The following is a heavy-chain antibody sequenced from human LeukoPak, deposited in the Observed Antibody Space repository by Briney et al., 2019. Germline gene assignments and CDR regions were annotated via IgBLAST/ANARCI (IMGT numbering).Heavy chain of an antibody. V-gene: IGHV4-38-2*01. CDR1: GYSISSGYY. CDR3: ARASGSYGSGSYYYYGMDV. D-gene: IGHD3-10*01. J-gene: IGHJ6*04. CDR2: IFHSGIT. Sequence: SETLSLTCAVSGYSISSGYYWVWIRQPPGKGREGIGIIFHSGITYYNPSLKSRVNMSVDTSKNHISLQLSPVTGADTAVYYCARASGSYGSGSYYYYGMDVWGKGTTVTVSS.